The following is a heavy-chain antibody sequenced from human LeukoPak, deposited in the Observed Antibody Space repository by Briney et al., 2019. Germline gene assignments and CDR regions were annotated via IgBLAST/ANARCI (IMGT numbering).Heavy chain of an antibody. J-gene: IGHJ4*02. V-gene: IGHV3-7*05. Sequence: GGSLRLSCAASGFTFSNTYMTWVRQAPGKGLEWVANIKQDGSEKYYVDSVKGRFTISRDNAKNALHPQMNSLRAEDTAVYYCARGQGWLVDYWGQGTLVTVSS. D-gene: IGHD6-19*01. CDR2: IKQDGSEK. CDR1: GFTFSNTY. CDR3: ARGQGWLVDY.